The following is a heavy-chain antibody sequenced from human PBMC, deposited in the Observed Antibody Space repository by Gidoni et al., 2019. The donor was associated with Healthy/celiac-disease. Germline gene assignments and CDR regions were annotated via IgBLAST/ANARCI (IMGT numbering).Heavy chain of an antibody. CDR2: IYPGDSDT. CDR3: ARLRRVAAPADY. Sequence: DVQLVHSGAEVTKPGESMQISGKGSEYSFTSYWIGWVRQMPGKGLEWMGLIYPGDSDTRYSPSFQGQVTISADKSISTAYLQWSSLKASDTAMYYCARLRRVAAPADYWGQGTLVTVSS. D-gene: IGHD6-13*01. CDR1: EYSFTSYW. J-gene: IGHJ4*02. V-gene: IGHV5-51*01.